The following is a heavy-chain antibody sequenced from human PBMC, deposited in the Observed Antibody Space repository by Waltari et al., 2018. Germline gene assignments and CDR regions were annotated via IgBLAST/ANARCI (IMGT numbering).Heavy chain of an antibody. CDR2: INPNSGAT. Sequence: QVQLVQSGAEVKKPGASVRVSCKASGYTFTGYSMHWVRQAPGQGLEWMGWINPNSGATNYAQKFQDRVTMTRDTSISTAYMEVRSLRSDDTAVYYCARDIGLVTTIDYWGQGSLVTVSS. CDR1: GYTFTGYS. V-gene: IGHV1-2*02. CDR3: ARDIGLVTTIDY. D-gene: IGHD3-3*01. J-gene: IGHJ4*02.